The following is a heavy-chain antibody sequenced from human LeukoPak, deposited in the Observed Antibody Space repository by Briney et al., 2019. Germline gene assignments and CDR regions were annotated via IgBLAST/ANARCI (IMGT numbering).Heavy chain of an antibody. D-gene: IGHD3-10*01. CDR3: VRWYGGSGLENYYYYMDV. V-gene: IGHV3-23*01. Sequence: GGSLRLSCAASGFTFSSYGMSWVRQAPGKGREWVSAISGSGGSAYYADSVKGGFTISRDNSKNTLYLQMNSLRAEDTAVYYCVRWYGGSGLENYYYYMDVWGKGTTVTISS. CDR2: ISGSGGSA. J-gene: IGHJ6*03. CDR1: GFTFSSYG.